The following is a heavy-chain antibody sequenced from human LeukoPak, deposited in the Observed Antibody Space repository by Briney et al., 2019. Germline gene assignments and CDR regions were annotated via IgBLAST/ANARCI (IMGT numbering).Heavy chain of an antibody. CDR3: AKQYTYNWFDP. CDR2: INPNSGGT. CDR1: GYTFTGYY. J-gene: IGHJ5*02. Sequence: ASVKVSCEASGYTFTGYYIHWVRQAPGQGLEWMGWINPNSGGTNYAQKFQGRVTMTRDTSISTAYMELSRLRSDDTAVYYCAKQYTYNWFDPWGRGTLVTVSS. D-gene: IGHD2-2*02. V-gene: IGHV1-2*02.